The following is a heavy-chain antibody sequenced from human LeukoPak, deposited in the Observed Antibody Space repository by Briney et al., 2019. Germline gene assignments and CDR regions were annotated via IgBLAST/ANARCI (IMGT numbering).Heavy chain of an antibody. V-gene: IGHV3-48*01. CDR3: AKESTQLVPSFFGY. CDR1: GFTFSSYS. CDR2: ISSSSSTI. J-gene: IGHJ4*02. D-gene: IGHD6-6*01. Sequence: GGSLRLSCAASGFTFSSYSMNWVRQAPGKGLEWVSYISSSSSTIYYADSVKGRFTISRDNSKNTLYLQMNSLRAEDTAVYYCAKESTQLVPSFFGYWGQGTLVTVSS.